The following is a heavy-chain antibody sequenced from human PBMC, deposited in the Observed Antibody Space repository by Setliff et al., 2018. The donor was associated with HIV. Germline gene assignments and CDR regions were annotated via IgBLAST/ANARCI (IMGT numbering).Heavy chain of an antibody. Sequence: NPSETLSLTCTVSGASVNSDDYYWSWIRQTPGKGLEWIGYIYYSGDTYYNATLQSRATILLDTSKNQFFLTLTSVTAADTAVYFCARVPFGPGSYYFDFWGQGTLVTVSS. J-gene: IGHJ4*02. D-gene: IGHD3-10*01. CDR1: GASVNSDDYY. CDR3: ARVPFGPGSYYFDF. V-gene: IGHV4-30-4*01. CDR2: IYYSGDT.